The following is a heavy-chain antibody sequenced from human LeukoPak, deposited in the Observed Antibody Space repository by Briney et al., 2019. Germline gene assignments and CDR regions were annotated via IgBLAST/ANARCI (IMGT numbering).Heavy chain of an antibody. CDR2: IYHSGST. Sequence: SETLSLTCTVYGYSISSGYYWGWIRQPPGKGLEWIGSIYHSGSTYYNPSLKSRVTISVDTPKNQFSLKLSSVTAADTAVYYCARVTPGWHAFDIWGQGTMVTVSS. CDR3: ARVTPGWHAFDI. D-gene: IGHD2-21*02. J-gene: IGHJ3*02. V-gene: IGHV4-38-2*02. CDR1: GYSISSGYY.